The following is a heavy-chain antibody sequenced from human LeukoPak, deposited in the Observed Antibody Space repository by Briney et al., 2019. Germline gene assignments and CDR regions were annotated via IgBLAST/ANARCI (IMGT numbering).Heavy chain of an antibody. CDR2: INSSGVYI. J-gene: IGHJ5*02. CDR1: GFFFSSHN. CDR3: VRVVPGPYNWFDP. Sequence: GGSLRLSCAASGFFFSSHNMIWVRQAPGKGLEWVSSINSSGVYIYYADSVKGRFTISRDNAKNSLYLQMNSLRSEDTAVYYCVRVVPGPYNWFDPWGQGTLVTVSS. V-gene: IGHV3-21*01. D-gene: IGHD2-8*02.